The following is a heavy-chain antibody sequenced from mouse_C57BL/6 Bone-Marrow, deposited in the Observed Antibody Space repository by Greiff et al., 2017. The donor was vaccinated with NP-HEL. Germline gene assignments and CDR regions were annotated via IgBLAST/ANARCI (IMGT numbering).Heavy chain of an antibody. CDR1: GFNFKDDY. D-gene: IGHD1-2*01. J-gene: IGHJ2*01. V-gene: IGHV14-4*01. CDR3: TTSEQDNITPFDY. Sequence: VQLQQSGAELVRPGASVKLSCTASGFNFKDDYMHWVKQRPEQGLEWIGWIDPENGDTEYASKFQGKATITADTSSNTAYLQLSSLTSEDTAVYYCTTSEQDNITPFDYGGQGTTLTVSA. CDR2: IDPENGDT.